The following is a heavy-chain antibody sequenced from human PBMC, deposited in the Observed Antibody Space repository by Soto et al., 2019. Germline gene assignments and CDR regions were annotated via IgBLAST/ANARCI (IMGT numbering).Heavy chain of an antibody. V-gene: IGHV3-23*01. J-gene: IGHJ6*02. CDR1: GIIFSTFA. CDR3: AKNRPASSNGMDV. CDR2: ITGSGGST. Sequence: QPGGSLRLSCTASGIIFSTFAMSWVRQAPGKGLEWVSGITGSGGSTNYADSVKGRFTISRDNSKNTLYLQMNSLRAEDTAVYYCAKNRPASSNGMDVWGQGTTVTVSS.